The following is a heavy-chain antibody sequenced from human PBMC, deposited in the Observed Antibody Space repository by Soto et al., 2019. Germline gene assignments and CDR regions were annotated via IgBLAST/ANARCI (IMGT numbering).Heavy chain of an antibody. J-gene: IGHJ4*02. CDR2: ISSSGSTI. CDR3: ARDIDLGSWADFDY. V-gene: IGHV3-48*03. CDR1: GFTVSSYE. Sequence: PXESLRLSCAASGFTVSSYEMNWVRQAPGKGLEWVSYISSSGSTIYYADSVKGRFTISRDNAKNSLYLQMNSLRAEDTAVYYCARDIDLGSWADFDYWGQGTLVTVSS. D-gene: IGHD1-26*01.